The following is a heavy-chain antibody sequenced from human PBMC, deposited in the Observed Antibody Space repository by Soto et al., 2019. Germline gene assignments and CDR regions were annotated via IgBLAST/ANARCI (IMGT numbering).Heavy chain of an antibody. CDR1: GGSISSYY. J-gene: IGHJ5*02. D-gene: IGHD3-22*01. CDR3: ARAHGSGYYYDSSGYYNNWFDP. Sequence: SETLSLTCTVSGGSISSYYWSWIRQPPGKGLEWIGYIYYSGSTNYNPSLKSRATISVDTSKNQFSLKLSSVTAADTAVYYCARAHGSGYYYDSSGYYNNWFDPWGQGTLVTVSS. CDR2: IYYSGST. V-gene: IGHV4-59*01.